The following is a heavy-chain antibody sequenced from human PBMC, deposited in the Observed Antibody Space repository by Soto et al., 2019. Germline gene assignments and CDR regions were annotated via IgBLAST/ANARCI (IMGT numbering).Heavy chain of an antibody. V-gene: IGHV1-69*13. J-gene: IGHJ6*02. CDR2: IIPIFGTA. CDR1: GGTFSSYA. CDR3: AIRKAAAGYYYYYYGMDV. D-gene: IGHD6-13*01. Sequence: SVKVSCKASGGTFSSYAISWVRQAPGQGLEWMGGIIPIFGTANYAQKFQGRVTITADESTSTAYMELSSLRSEGTAVYYCAIRKAAAGYYYYYYGMDVWGQGTTVTVSS.